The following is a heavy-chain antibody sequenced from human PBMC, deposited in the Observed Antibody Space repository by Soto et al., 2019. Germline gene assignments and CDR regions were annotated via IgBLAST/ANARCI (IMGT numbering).Heavy chain of an antibody. V-gene: IGHV1-69*01. CDR1: GGSFSSYA. J-gene: IGHJ4*02. D-gene: IGHD3-22*01. Sequence: QVQLVQSGAEVKKPGSSVKVSCTASGGSFSSYAINWVRQAPGQGLEWMGGIIPAFGTAKYAQKFQGRVTITADESTSTGYMELTSLRSEDTAVYYCARGASHYYDSSGYQSYFDCWGQGTLVTVSS. CDR3: ARGASHYYDSSGYQSYFDC. CDR2: IIPAFGTA.